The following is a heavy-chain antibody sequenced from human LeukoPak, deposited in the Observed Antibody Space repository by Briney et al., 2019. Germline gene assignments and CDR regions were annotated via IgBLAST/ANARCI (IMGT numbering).Heavy chain of an antibody. CDR1: GFTFSNAW. CDR2: IKSKTDGGTT. D-gene: IGHD2-15*01. V-gene: IGHV3-15*01. Sequence: GGSLRLYCAASGFTFSNAWMSWVRQAPGKGLEWVGRIKSKTDGGTTDYAAPVKGRFTISRDDSKNTLYLQMNSLKTEDTAVYYCTTDMVVVVAATGDYWGQGTLVTVSS. J-gene: IGHJ4*02. CDR3: TTDMVVVVAATGDY.